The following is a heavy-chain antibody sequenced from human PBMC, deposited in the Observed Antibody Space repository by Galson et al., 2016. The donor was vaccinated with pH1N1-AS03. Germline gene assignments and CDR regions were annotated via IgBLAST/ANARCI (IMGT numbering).Heavy chain of an antibody. CDR2: ISKDARGK. D-gene: IGHD3-10*01. V-gene: IGHV3-30*18. CDR1: GFTFSDSG. Sequence: SLRLSCAASGFTFSDSGMHWVRQHPGKGLEWVAVISKDARGKFYADSVKGRFTISRDNSNNTVYLHMNSLRTEETAVYYCAKMLRGITAVGFESWGQGTLVIVSS. CDR3: AKMLRGITAVGFES. J-gene: IGHJ5*01.